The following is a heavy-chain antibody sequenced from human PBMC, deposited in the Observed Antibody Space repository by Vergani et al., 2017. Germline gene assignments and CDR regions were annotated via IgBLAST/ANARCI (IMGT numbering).Heavy chain of an antibody. J-gene: IGHJ4*02. D-gene: IGHD6-13*01. CDR2: FDPEDGES. CDR1: GYTLTELS. V-gene: IGHV1-24*01. CDR3: ATVKAGYSSSWNTLYYFDY. Sequence: QVQLVQSGAEVKKPGASVKVSCKVSGYTLTELSMHWVRQAPGKGLEWMGGFDPEDGESIYAQKFQGRITMTEDTATDTAYMELSSLRSEGTAVYYCATVKAGYSSSWNTLYYFDYWGQGTLVTVSS.